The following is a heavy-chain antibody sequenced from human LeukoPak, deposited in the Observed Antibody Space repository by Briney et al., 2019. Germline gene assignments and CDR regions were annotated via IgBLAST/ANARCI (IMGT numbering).Heavy chain of an antibody. CDR3: ARGRIPNNKLVVVPAAMGY. J-gene: IGHJ4*02. CDR2: INPNSGGT. CDR1: GYTFTGYY. V-gene: IGHV1-2*02. Sequence: GASVKVSCKASGYTFTGYYIHWVRQAPGQGLEWMGWINPNSGGTNYARKFQGRVTMTRDTSISTAYMELSRLRSDDTAVYYCARGRIPNNKLVVVPAAMGYWGQGTLVTVSS. D-gene: IGHD2-2*01.